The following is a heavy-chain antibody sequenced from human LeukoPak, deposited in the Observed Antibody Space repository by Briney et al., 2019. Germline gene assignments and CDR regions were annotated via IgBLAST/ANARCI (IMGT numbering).Heavy chain of an antibody. J-gene: IGHJ3*01. CDR2: MYYDGRNK. Sequence: PGGSLRLSCAASGFTFSSYDMHWVRQVPGKGLEWVAVMYYDGRNKYYADSVKGRFTISRDNSKNTLYLQINSLRAEDTAVFYCARKVLVPAATGADAFDAWGRGTMVIVSS. V-gene: IGHV3-33*08. CDR3: ARKVLVPAATGADAFDA. D-gene: IGHD2-2*01. CDR1: GFTFSSYD.